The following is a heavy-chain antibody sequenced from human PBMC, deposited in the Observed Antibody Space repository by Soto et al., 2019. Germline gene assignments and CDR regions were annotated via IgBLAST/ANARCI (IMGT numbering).Heavy chain of an antibody. J-gene: IGHJ6*02. D-gene: IGHD6-13*01. Sequence: SETLSLTCTVSGGSISSYYWSWIRQPPGKGLEWIGYIYYSGSTNYNPSLKSRVTISVDTSKNQFSLKLSSVTAADTAVYYCARMGGANSSSWYVRYYYYGMDVWGQGTTVTVSS. CDR1: GGSISSYY. V-gene: IGHV4-59*01. CDR2: IYYSGST. CDR3: ARMGGANSSSWYVRYYYYGMDV.